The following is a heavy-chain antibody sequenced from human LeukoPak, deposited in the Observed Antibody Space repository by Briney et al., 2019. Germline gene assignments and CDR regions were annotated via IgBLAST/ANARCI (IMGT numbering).Heavy chain of an antibody. CDR1: GYTFTAYY. J-gene: IGHJ4*02. V-gene: IGHV1-2*02. D-gene: IGHD1-1*01. CDR3: ARDPTNWIDY. Sequence: ASVKVSCKASGYTFTAYYIHWVRQAPGQGLEWIGWINPNNRDTNYAQKFQGRVTITRDPSISTAYMELTRLRSDDTAVYYCARDPTNWIDYWGQGTLVTVSS. CDR2: INPNNRDT.